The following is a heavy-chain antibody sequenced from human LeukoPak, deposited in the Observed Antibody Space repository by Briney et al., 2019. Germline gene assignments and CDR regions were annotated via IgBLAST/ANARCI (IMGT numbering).Heavy chain of an antibody. Sequence: SDTLSLTCTVSGGSISIYYSRWIRQPAGKGLVWIGRIYTSGSTNYNPSLKSRVTMSVDTSKNQFSLKLSSVTAADTAVYYCASGGYSYFDYWGQGTLVTVSS. V-gene: IGHV4-4*07. D-gene: IGHD3-22*01. J-gene: IGHJ4*02. CDR3: ASGGYSYFDY. CDR2: IYTSGST. CDR1: GGSISIYY.